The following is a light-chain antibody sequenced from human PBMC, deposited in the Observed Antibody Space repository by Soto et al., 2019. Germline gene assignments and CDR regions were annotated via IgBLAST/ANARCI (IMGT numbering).Light chain of an antibody. CDR1: QSVSNY. CDR2: AAS. J-gene: IGKJ5*01. CDR3: LPRADWPKIT. Sequence: EIVLTQSPATLSLSPGERATLSCRASQSVSNYLAWYQQKPGQAPRLLIYAASDRATGIPARFSGSGSGTDFTLTISSLEPEDFGIFYCLPRADWPKITCGQGTRLEI. V-gene: IGKV3-11*01.